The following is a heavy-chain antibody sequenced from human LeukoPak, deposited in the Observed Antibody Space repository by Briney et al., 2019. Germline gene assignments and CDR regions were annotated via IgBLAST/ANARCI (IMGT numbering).Heavy chain of an antibody. CDR2: INAGNGNT. CDR1: GYTFTSYA. CDR3: ARVGYCSGGSCLHYFDY. Sequence: ASVKVSCKASGYTFTSYAMHWVRQAPGQRLEWMGWINAGNGNTKYSQKFQGRVTITRDTSTSTAYMELRSLRSDDTAVYYCARVGYCSGGSCLHYFDYWGQGTLVTVSS. V-gene: IGHV1-3*01. D-gene: IGHD2-15*01. J-gene: IGHJ4*02.